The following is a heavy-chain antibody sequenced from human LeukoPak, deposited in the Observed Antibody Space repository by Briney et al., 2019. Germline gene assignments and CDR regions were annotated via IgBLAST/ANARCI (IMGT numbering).Heavy chain of an antibody. CDR1: GFTFSSYA. CDR2: ISGSGGST. J-gene: IGHJ6*02. D-gene: IGHD2-2*01. Sequence: TGGSLRLSCAASGFTFSSYAMSWVRQAPGKGLEWVSAISGSGGSTYYADSVKGRFTISRDNSKNTLYLQMNSLRAEDTAVYYCAKALSLVVVPAATYHYYYYGMDVWGQGTTVTVSS. V-gene: IGHV3-23*01. CDR3: AKALSLVVVPAATYHYYYYGMDV.